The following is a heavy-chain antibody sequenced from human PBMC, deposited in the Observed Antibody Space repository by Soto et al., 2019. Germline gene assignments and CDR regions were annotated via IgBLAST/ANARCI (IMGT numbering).Heavy chain of an antibody. D-gene: IGHD2-2*02. Sequence: SETLSLTCTVSGGSIRSHYWNWIRQPPGKGLEWIGYIYYTGSTNYNPSLHSRVTISVDTAKNQFSLKVNSLTAADSAVYYCARCVQTSYNYYYYMDGWGGGSKVTVSS. CDR1: GGSIRSHY. V-gene: IGHV4-59*11. CDR2: IYYTGST. CDR3: ARCVQTSYNYYYYMDG. J-gene: IGHJ6*03.